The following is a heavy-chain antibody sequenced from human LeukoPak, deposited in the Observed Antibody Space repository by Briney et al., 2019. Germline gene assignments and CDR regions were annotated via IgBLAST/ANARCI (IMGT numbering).Heavy chain of an antibody. J-gene: IGHJ4*02. V-gene: IGHV3-21*06. CDR2: IFGDGPGL. CDR3: TREGGSTDAGF. D-gene: IGHD5/OR15-5a*01. CDR1: GFSFSASS. Sequence: PGGSLRLSCEASGFSFSASSLNWVRQAPGKGLEWVSSIFGDGPGLYYADSVKGRFTISRDNGKNSVYLEMNSLRDDDTAVYYCTREGGSTDAGFWGQGTLVTVSS.